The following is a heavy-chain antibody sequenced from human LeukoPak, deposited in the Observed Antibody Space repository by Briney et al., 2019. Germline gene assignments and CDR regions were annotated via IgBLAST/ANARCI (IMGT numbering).Heavy chain of an antibody. V-gene: IGHV4-4*07. J-gene: IGHJ5*02. CDR2: IYTSGST. CDR1: GGSISSYY. D-gene: IGHD3-3*01. CDR3: ARGVWVFDSYDFWSGYPKYNWFDP. Sequence: PSETLSLTRTVSGGSISSYYWSWIRQPAGKGLEWIGRIYTSGSTNYNPSLKSRVTMSVDTSKNQFSLKLSSVTAADTAVYYCARGVWVFDSYDFWSGYPKYNWFDPWGQGTLVTVSS.